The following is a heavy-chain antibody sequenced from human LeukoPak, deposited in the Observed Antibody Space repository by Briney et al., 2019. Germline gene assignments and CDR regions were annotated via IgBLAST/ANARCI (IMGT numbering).Heavy chain of an antibody. V-gene: IGHV4-59*08. D-gene: IGHD3-22*01. CDR2: IYYSGST. J-gene: IGHJ5*02. CDR3: ARQWGYYYDSSGYKAPNWFDP. CDR1: GGSFSGYY. Sequence: SETLSLTCAVYGGSFSGYYWSWIRQPPGKGLEWIGYIYYSGSTNYNPSLKSRVTISVDTSKNQFSLKLSSVTAADTAVYYCARQWGYYYDSSGYKAPNWFDPWGQGTLVTVSS.